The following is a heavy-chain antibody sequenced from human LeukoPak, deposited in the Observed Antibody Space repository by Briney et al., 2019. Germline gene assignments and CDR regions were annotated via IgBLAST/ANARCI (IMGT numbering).Heavy chain of an antibody. D-gene: IGHD2-2*01. CDR1: GYTFTSYG. CDR2: ISAYNGNT. J-gene: IGHJ4*02. CDR3: ARADDIVVVPQPYYFDY. V-gene: IGHV1-18*01. Sequence: GASVKVSCKAPGYTFTSYGISWVRQAPGQGLEWMGWISAYNGNTNYAQKLQGRVTMTTDTSTSTAYMELRSLRSDDTAVYYCARADDIVVVPQPYYFDYWGQGTLVTVSS.